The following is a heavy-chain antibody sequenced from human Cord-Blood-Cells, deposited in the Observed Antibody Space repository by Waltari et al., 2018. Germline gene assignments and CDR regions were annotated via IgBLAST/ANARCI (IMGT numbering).Heavy chain of an antibody. Sequence: QVQLQQWGAGLLKPSETLSLTCAVYGGSFSGYSLSWLRHPPGKGLEWIGEINHSGSTNYNPSLMSRVTISVDTYKNQFSLKLSSVTAADTAVYYCARLPVGYCSSTSCYWGAFDIWGQGTMVTVSS. CDR3: ARLPVGYCSSTSCYWGAFDI. CDR1: GGSFSGYS. J-gene: IGHJ3*02. CDR2: INHSGST. D-gene: IGHD2-2*01. V-gene: IGHV4-34*01.